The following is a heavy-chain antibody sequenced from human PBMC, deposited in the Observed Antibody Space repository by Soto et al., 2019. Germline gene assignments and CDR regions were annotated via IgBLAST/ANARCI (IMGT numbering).Heavy chain of an antibody. CDR1: GYTFTSYG. Sequence: ASVKVSCKASGYTFTSYGISWVLQAPGQGLEWMGWISAYNGNTNYAQKLQGRVTMTTDTSTSTAYMELRSLRSDDTAVYYCARDRSPYCYGSGMDVWGKGTTVTVSS. V-gene: IGHV1-18*01. CDR3: ARDRSPYCYGSGMDV. CDR2: ISAYNGNT. D-gene: IGHD3-10*01. J-gene: IGHJ6*04.